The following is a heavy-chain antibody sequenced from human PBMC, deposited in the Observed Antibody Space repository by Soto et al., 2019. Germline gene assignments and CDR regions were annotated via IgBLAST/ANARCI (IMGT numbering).Heavy chain of an antibody. V-gene: IGHV1-69*02. Sequence: SVKVSCKASGGTFSSYTISWVRQAHGQGLEWMGRIIPILGIANYAQKFQGRATITADKSTSTAYMELSSLRSEDTAVYYCARAPARIPAAQRGGYYYYGMDVWG. CDR1: GGTFSSYT. CDR3: ARAPARIPAAQRGGYYYYGMDV. CDR2: IIPILGIA. J-gene: IGHJ6*02. D-gene: IGHD2-2*01.